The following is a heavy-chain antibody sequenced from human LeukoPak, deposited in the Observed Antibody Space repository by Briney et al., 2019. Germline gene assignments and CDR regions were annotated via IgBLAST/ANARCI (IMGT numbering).Heavy chain of an antibody. CDR3: ARDYSGSYYLILDY. J-gene: IGHJ4*02. D-gene: IGHD1-26*01. CDR2: INSDGSST. CDR1: GFTFSSYW. V-gene: IGHV3-74*01. Sequence: GGSLRLSCAASGFTFSSYWMHWVRQAPGKGLVWVSRINSDGSSTSYADSVKGRFTISRDNAKNSLYLQMNSLRAEDTAVYYCARDYSGSYYLILDYWGQGTLVTVSS.